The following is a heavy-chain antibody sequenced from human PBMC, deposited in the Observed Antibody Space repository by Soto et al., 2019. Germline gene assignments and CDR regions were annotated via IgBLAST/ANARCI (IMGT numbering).Heavy chain of an antibody. CDR2: IYYSGST. CDR1: GGSISIGGYY. CDR3: ARGRGDYLNWFDP. J-gene: IGHJ5*02. V-gene: IGHV4-31*03. D-gene: IGHD4-17*01. Sequence: SETLSLTCTVSGGSISIGGYYWSCIRQHPGKGLEWIGYIYYSGSTYYNPSLKSRVTISVDTSKNQFSLKLSSVTAADTAVYYCARGRGDYLNWFDPWGQGTLVTVSS.